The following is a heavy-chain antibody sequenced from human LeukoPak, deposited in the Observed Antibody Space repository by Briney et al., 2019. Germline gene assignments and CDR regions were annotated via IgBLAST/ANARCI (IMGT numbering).Heavy chain of an antibody. V-gene: IGHV4-4*07. CDR2: THATGST. D-gene: IGHD3-22*01. Sequence: PSETLSLICTVSGGPITNSYWSWIRHSAGTGMEWIGRTHATGSTDYSPSLKSRVSMSLDMPTKQFSLTLSAVTAADTATYYCARILDRDIWSQGTLVTVSP. J-gene: IGHJ3*02. CDR1: GGPITNSY. CDR3: ARILDRDI.